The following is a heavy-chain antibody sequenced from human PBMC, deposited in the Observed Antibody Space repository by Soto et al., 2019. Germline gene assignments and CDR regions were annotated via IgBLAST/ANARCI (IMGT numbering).Heavy chain of an antibody. CDR1: GFDFSDYA. CDR3: AKDYLGRNAMFEF. Sequence: SLRLSCVASGFDFSDYAMSWVRHVQGKGLEWVSGIAGGGGGQTLYADSVKDRFTISRDDSKNILYLQLNSLRVEDTAMYYCAKDYLGRNAMFEFWGQGSLVTVSS. D-gene: IGHD2-2*01. V-gene: IGHV3-23*01. J-gene: IGHJ4*02. CDR2: IAGGGGGQT.